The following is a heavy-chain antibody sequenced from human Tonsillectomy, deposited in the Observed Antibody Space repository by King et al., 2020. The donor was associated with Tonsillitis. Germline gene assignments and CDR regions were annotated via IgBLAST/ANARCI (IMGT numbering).Heavy chain of an antibody. CDR1: GGTFSSYA. Sequence: QLVQSGAEVKKPGSSVKVSCKASGGTFSSYAISWVRQAPGQGLEWMGGIIPIFGTANYAQKFQGRVTITADESTSTAYMELSSLRSEDTAVYYCARDVDTAMAFRGEGAFDIWGQGTMVTVSS. CDR3: ARDVDTAMAFRGEGAFDI. D-gene: IGHD5-18*01. J-gene: IGHJ3*02. CDR2: IIPIFGTA. V-gene: IGHV1-69*01.